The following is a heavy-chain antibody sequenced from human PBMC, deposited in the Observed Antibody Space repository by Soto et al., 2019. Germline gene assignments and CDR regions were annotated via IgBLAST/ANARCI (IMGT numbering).Heavy chain of an antibody. J-gene: IGHJ3*02. D-gene: IGHD5-18*01. CDR2: IYYSGST. CDR3: AGGGYSYDGDAFHI. CDR1: GGSISSGGYY. Sequence: PSETLSLTCTVSGGSISSGGYYWSWIRQHPGKGLEWIGYIYYSGSTYYNPSLKSRVTISVDTSKNQFSLKLSSVTAADTAVYYCAGGGYSYDGDAFHIWAQGTMVTVSS. V-gene: IGHV4-31*03.